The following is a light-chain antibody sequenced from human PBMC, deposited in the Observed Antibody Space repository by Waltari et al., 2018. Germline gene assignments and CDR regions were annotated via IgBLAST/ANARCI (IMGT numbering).Light chain of an antibody. CDR2: AAS. CDR3: LQDYDYPLT. Sequence: AIQMTQSPSSLSSSVGDRVTITCRASQDIGHDLGWYQQKPGKAPKLLIYAASSLQSGVPSRFSGAGSGTNFTLTISSLQSEDFVTYYCLQDYDYPLTFGGGTKVAIK. J-gene: IGKJ4*01. V-gene: IGKV1-6*01. CDR1: QDIGHD.